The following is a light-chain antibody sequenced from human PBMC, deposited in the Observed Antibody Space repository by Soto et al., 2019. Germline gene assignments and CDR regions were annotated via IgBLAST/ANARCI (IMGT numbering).Light chain of an antibody. J-gene: IGKJ1*01. V-gene: IGKV1-39*01. Sequence: DIQMTQSPSSLSASVGDRVTITCRASQSISSYLNWYQQKPGKAPKLLIYAASSLQSGVPSRFSGSGSGTDFILTISSLQPEDFATYYCQQSWTFGQGTKVDIK. CDR3: QQSWT. CDR2: AAS. CDR1: QSISSY.